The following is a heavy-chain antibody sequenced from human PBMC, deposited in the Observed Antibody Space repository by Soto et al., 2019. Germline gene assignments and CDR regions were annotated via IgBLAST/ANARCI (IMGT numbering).Heavy chain of an antibody. CDR3: ARVASAGYGDYVGYFDY. V-gene: IGHV1-69*01. CDR1: GGTFSSYA. Sequence: QVQLVQSGAEVKKPGSSVKVSCKASGGTFSSYAISWVRQAPGQGLEWLGGIIPIFGTANYAQKFQGRVTITADESTSTAHMELSSLRSEDTAVYYCARVASAGYGDYVGYFDYWGQGTLVTVSS. CDR2: IIPIFGTA. J-gene: IGHJ4*02. D-gene: IGHD4-17*01.